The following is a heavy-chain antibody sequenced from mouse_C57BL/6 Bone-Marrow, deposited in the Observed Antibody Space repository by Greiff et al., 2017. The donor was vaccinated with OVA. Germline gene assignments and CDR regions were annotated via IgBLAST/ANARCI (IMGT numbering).Heavy chain of an antibody. CDR2: IYPRSGNT. CDR1: GYTFTSYG. D-gene: IGHD2-3*01. J-gene: IGHJ3*01. Sequence: VKLQQSGAELARPGASVKLSCKASGYTFTSYGISWVKQRTGQGLEWIGEIYPRSGNTYYNEKFKGKATLTADKSSSTAYMELRSLTSEDSAVYFCARGGGLLFAYWGQGTLVTVSA. CDR3: ARGGGLLFAY. V-gene: IGHV1-81*01.